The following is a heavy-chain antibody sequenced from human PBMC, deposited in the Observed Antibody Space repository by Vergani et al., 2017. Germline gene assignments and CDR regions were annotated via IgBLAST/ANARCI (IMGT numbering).Heavy chain of an antibody. CDR3: ARVVRGPSDYFDY. J-gene: IGHJ4*02. V-gene: IGHV3-21*01. D-gene: IGHD3-10*01. CDR2: ISSSSSYI. CDR1: GFTFSSYS. Sequence: EVQLVESGGGLVKPGGSLRLSCAASGFTFSSYSMNWVRQAPGKGLEWVSSISSSSSYIYYADSVKGRFTISRDNAKNSLYLQMNSLRAEDTAVYYCARVVRGPSDYFDYWGQGTLVTVSS.